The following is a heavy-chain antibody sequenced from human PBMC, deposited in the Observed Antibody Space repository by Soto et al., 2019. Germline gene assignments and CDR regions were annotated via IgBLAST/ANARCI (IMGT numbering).Heavy chain of an antibody. J-gene: IGHJ6*02. Sequence: QLQLQESGPGLVKPSETLSLTCTVSGGSISSSSYYWGWIRQPPGKGLEWIGSIYYSGRTYYNPSLKSRVTISVDTSKNQFSLKLSSVTAADTAVYYCARTGYSSSWTYYYYYGMDVWGQGTTVTVSS. CDR3: ARTGYSSSWTYYYYYGMDV. V-gene: IGHV4-39*01. D-gene: IGHD6-13*01. CDR1: GGSISSSSYY. CDR2: IYYSGRT.